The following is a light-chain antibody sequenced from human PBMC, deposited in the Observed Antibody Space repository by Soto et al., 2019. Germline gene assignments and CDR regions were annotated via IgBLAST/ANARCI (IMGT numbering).Light chain of an antibody. V-gene: IGKV3-11*01. CDR1: QSISID. Sequence: EIVLTQSPVTLSLSPGEGATLSCKASQSISIDLAWYQQKPGQVPRLLIYDASSRATGIPGRFTGSGSGTDFTLTISSLEPEDFAVYYCQQCGNWPRTWAFGQGTKVEV. CDR3: QQCGNWPRTWA. J-gene: IGKJ1*01. CDR2: DAS.